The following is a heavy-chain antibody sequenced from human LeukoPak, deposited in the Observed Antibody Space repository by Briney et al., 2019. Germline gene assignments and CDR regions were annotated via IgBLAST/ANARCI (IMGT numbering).Heavy chain of an antibody. CDR1: GFTFSSYS. D-gene: IGHD5-12*01. CDR3: AKSYIDYEPRGYFFDY. J-gene: IGHJ4*02. V-gene: IGHV3-21*01. Sequence: PGGSLRLSCAASGFTFSSYSMNWVRQAPGKGLEWVSSISSSSSYIYYADSVKGRFTISRDNAKNSLYLQMNSLRPEDTAVYYCAKSYIDYEPRGYFFDYWGQGTLVTVSS. CDR2: ISSSSSYI.